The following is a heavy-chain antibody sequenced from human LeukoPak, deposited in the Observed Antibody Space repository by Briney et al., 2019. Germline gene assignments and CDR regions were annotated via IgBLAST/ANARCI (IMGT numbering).Heavy chain of an antibody. CDR1: GGSISGYY. J-gene: IGHJ4*02. CDR2: INHSGST. CDR3: ARRVAGTGFDY. V-gene: IGHV4-34*01. Sequence: SETLSLTCTVSGGSISGYYWSWIRQPPGKGLEWIGEINHSGSTNYNPSLKSRVTISVDMSKNQFSLKLSSVTAADTAVYYCARRVAGTGFDYWGQGTLVTVSS. D-gene: IGHD1/OR15-1a*01.